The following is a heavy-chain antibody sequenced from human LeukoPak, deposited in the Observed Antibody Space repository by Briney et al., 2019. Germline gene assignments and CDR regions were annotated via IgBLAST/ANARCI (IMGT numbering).Heavy chain of an antibody. V-gene: IGHV3-21*01. CDR3: ARDHYGDYVFDY. J-gene: IGHJ4*02. CDR1: GFTFSSYS. D-gene: IGHD4-17*01. CDR2: ISSSSSYI. Sequence: GGSLRLSCAASGFTFSSYSMNWVRQAPGTGLEWVSSISSSSSYIYYADSVKGRFTISRDNAKNSLYLQMNSLRAEDTAVYYCARDHYGDYVFDYWGQGTLVTVSS.